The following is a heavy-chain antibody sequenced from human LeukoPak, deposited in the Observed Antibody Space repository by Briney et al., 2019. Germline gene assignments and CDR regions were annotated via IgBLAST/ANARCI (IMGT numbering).Heavy chain of an antibody. CDR1: GFTFSSYA. CDR3: AREVWFIAAGHFDY. J-gene: IGHJ4*02. CDR2: ISYDGSNK. D-gene: IGHD6-13*01. V-gene: IGHV3-30-3*01. Sequence: GGSLRLSCAASGFTFSSYAMHWVRQAPGKGLEWVAVISYDGSNKYYADSVKGRFTISRDNSKNTLYLQMNSLRAEDTAVYYCAREVWFIAAGHFDYWGQGTLVTVSS.